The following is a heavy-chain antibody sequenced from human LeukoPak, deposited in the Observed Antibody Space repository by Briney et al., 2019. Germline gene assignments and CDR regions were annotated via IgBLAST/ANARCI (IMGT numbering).Heavy chain of an antibody. D-gene: IGHD1-7*01. J-gene: IGHJ3*02. V-gene: IGHV1-46*01. Sequence: ASVKVSCKASGYTFTSYYMHWVRQAPGQGLEWMGIINPSGGSTSCAQKFQGRVTMTRDTSTSTVYMELSSLRSEDTAVYYCARGRFRITGTTGAFDIWGQGTMVTVSS. CDR3: ARGRFRITGTTGAFDI. CDR2: INPSGGST. CDR1: GYTFTSYY.